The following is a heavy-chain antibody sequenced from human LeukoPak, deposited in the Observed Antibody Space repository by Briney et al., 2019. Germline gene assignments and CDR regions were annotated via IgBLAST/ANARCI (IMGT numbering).Heavy chain of an antibody. D-gene: IGHD4-17*01. Sequence: GGSLRLSCAASGFTFSSYSMNWVRQAPGKGLEWVSSISSSRSYIYYADSVKGRFTISRDNAKNSLYLQMNSLRAEDTAVYYCARDGTPVTTDYWGQGTLVTVSS. J-gene: IGHJ4*02. V-gene: IGHV3-21*01. CDR2: ISSSRSYI. CDR3: ARDGTPVTTDY. CDR1: GFTFSSYS.